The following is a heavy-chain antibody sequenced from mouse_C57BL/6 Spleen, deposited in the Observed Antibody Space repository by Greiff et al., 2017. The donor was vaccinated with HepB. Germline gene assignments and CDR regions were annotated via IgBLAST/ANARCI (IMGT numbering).Heavy chain of an antibody. V-gene: IGHV1-62-2*01. Sequence: QVQLKESGAELVKPGASVKLSCKASGYTFTEYTIHWVKQRSGQGLEWIGWFYPGSGSIKYNEKFKDKATLTADKSSSTVYMELSRLTSEDSAVYFCARHEPYYGYDGYFDYWGQGTTLTVSS. D-gene: IGHD2-9*01. CDR3: ARHEPYYGYDGYFDY. CDR1: GYTFTEYT. CDR2: FYPGSGSI. J-gene: IGHJ2*01.